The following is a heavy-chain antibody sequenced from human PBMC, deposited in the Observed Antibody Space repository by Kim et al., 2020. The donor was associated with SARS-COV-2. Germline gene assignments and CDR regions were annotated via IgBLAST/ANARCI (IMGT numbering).Heavy chain of an antibody. CDR1: GFTFSDYA. J-gene: IGHJ5*02. Sequence: GGSLRLSCVASGFTFSDYAMAWVRLPPGKGLDWVSTIDNTGTETHYADSVKGRFTISRDNSKNTVYLQMTSLRTDDTAVYYCRVQWVGGPWFDPWGQGTL. V-gene: IGHV3-23*05. CDR3: RVQWVGGPWFDP. CDR2: IDNTGTET. D-gene: IGHD6-19*01.